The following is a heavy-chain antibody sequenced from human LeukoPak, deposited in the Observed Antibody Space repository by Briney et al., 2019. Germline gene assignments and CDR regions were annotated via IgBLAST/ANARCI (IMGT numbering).Heavy chain of an antibody. CDR3: AKDAAGPEY. CDR2: ISAGGGST. Sequence: GGSRRLSCAASGFIFSSYAMSWVRQAPGKGLFWVSGISAGGGSTYYADSVKGRFSISRDNSRNTLYLQMNSLRAEDTAVYYCAKDAAGPEYWGQGTLVTVSS. V-gene: IGHV3-23*01. J-gene: IGHJ4*02. CDR1: GFIFSSYA. D-gene: IGHD6-13*01.